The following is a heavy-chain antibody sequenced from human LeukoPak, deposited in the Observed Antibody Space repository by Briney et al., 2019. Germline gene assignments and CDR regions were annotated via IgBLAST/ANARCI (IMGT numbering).Heavy chain of an antibody. CDR2: ISGSGGST. CDR3: AKLGYCSGGSCYPAEYFQH. D-gene: IGHD2-15*01. Sequence: GGSLRLSCAASGFTFSSYAMSWVRQAPGKGLEWVSAISGSGGSTYYADSVKGRFTISRDNPKNTLYLQMNSLRAEDTAVYYCAKLGYCSGGSCYPAEYFQHWGQGTLVTVSS. J-gene: IGHJ1*01. CDR1: GFTFSSYA. V-gene: IGHV3-23*01.